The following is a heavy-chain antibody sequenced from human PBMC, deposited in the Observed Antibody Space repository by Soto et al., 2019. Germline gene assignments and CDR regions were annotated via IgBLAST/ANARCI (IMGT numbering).Heavy chain of an antibody. CDR3: ARAQKWRQLSLNVFDL. J-gene: IGHJ3*01. D-gene: IGHD5-18*01. V-gene: IGHV3-74*01. CDR2: ITGAGDGT. Sequence: EVQLVESGGGLVQPGGSLRLSCVASGFTIENSVMHWVRQTPGKGLMWVSRITGAGDGTLYADSVQGRFTISRDNAKNTVYLHMTGLRVEETAVYYYARAQKWRQLSLNVFDLWGQGTTVTVSS. CDR1: GFTIENSV.